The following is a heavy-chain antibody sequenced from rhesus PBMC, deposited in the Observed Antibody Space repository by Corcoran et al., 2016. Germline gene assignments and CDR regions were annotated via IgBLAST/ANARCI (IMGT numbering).Heavy chain of an antibody. V-gene: IGHV1-111*02. CDR1: GYTFTDYY. D-gene: IGHD6-31*01. CDR3: ATGGGLAAAYFDF. CDR2: VEPEDGEA. Sequence: EVQLVQSGAEVKKPGASVRISCKASGYTFTDYYLHWVRQAPGKGLEWMGRVEPEDGEAKHAQKFQDIVTITADTSTDTTYMELSSLRSEDTAVYYCATGGGLAAAYFDFWGQGVLVTVAS. J-gene: IGHJ4*01.